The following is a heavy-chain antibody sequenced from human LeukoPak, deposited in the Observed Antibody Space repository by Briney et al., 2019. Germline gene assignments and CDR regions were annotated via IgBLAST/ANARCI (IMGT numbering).Heavy chain of an antibody. CDR2: IKGNGFDT. CDR1: GFIFSNYA. V-gene: IGHV3-23*01. J-gene: IGHJ4*02. CDR3: AKDTGPLMITFGGVVISYFDY. Sequence: GGSLRVSCAGSGFIFSNYAMSWVRQAPGKGLEWVSGIKGNGFDTYYADSVKGRFTVSRDNSENTLSLQMNSLSAEDTAVYYCAKDTGPLMITFGGVVISYFDYWGQGALVTVSS. D-gene: IGHD3-16*01.